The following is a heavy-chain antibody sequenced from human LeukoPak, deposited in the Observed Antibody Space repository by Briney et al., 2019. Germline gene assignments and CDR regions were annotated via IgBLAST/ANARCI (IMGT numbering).Heavy chain of an antibody. CDR3: ATGRWLQLGYYYYYMDV. J-gene: IGHJ6*03. V-gene: IGHV1-69*05. Sequence: ASVKVSCKASGGTFSSYAINWVRQAPGQGLEWMGGIIPIFGTANYAQKFQGRVTITTDESTSTAYMELSSLRSEDTAVYYCATGRWLQLGYYYYYMDVWGKGTTVTVSS. D-gene: IGHD5-24*01. CDR1: GGTFSSYA. CDR2: IIPIFGTA.